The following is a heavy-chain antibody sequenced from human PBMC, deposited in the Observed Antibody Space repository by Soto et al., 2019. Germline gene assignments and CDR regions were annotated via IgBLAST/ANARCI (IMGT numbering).Heavy chain of an antibody. Sequence: EVQLVQSGGGLAQPGKSLRLSCAASGFTFRKFWMHWVRQVPGKGPVWVSYISSDGTTTDYADSVKGRFTISRDNAKDTVDLQMDSLRAEDTAVYYCAIQDCTNDVCLEAAVTVGGALESWGQGTLVTVSS. V-gene: IGHV3-74*01. CDR3: AIQDCTNDVCLEAAVTVGGALES. J-gene: IGHJ1*01. CDR2: ISSDGTTT. D-gene: IGHD2-8*01. CDR1: GFTFRKFW.